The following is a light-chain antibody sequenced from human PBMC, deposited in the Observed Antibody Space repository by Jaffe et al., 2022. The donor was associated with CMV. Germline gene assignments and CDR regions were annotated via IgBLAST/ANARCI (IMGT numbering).Light chain of an antibody. CDR3: QQYNNWWT. V-gene: IGKV3-15*01. Sequence: EMVMTQSPATLSVSPGERATLSCRASHSINSNLAWYQQKPGQAPRLLIYGASTRATGIPARFSGSGSGTEFTLTISSLQSEDVALYYCQQYNNWWTFGQGTKVEIQ. CDR1: HSINSN. CDR2: GAS. J-gene: IGKJ1*01.